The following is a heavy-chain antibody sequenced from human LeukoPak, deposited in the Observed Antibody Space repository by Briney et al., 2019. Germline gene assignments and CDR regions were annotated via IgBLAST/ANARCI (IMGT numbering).Heavy chain of an antibody. CDR1: GYTFTGYY. Sequence: ASVKVSCKASGYTFTGYYMHWVRQAPGQGLEWMGWINPISGGTNYAQKFQGRATMTRDTSISTAYMELSRLRSDDTAVYYCAREGVLRFLEWLSNWFDPWGQGTLVTVSS. CDR2: INPISGGT. V-gene: IGHV1-2*02. J-gene: IGHJ5*02. D-gene: IGHD3-3*01. CDR3: AREGVLRFLEWLSNWFDP.